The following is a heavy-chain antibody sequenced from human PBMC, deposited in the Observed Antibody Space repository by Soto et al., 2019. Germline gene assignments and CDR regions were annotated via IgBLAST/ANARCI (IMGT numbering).Heavy chain of an antibody. J-gene: IGHJ5*02. D-gene: IGHD2-15*01. CDR2: INHSGST. CDR3: ARGSGYCSGGSCFTILTYDKWWFDP. V-gene: IGHV4-34*01. CDR1: GVSFSGYY. Sequence: SETLSLTCAVYGVSFSGYYWSWVRQPPGKGLEWIGEINHSGSTNYNPSLKSRVTISVDTSKNQFSLKLSSVTAADTAVYYCARGSGYCSGGSCFTILTYDKWWFDPWGQGTLVTVSS.